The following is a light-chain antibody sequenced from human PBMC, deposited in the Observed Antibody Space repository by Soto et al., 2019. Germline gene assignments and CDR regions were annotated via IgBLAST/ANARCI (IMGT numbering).Light chain of an antibody. Sequence: QSVLTQPPSASGTPGQRVTISCSGSSSNIGSNTVKWYQQLPGTAPKLLIYSNNQRPSGVPDRFSGSKSGTSASLAISGLQSEDEADYYCAAWDDSLNGLFGGGTKVTVL. CDR1: SSNIGSNT. V-gene: IGLV1-44*01. CDR2: SNN. CDR3: AAWDDSLNGL. J-gene: IGLJ2*01.